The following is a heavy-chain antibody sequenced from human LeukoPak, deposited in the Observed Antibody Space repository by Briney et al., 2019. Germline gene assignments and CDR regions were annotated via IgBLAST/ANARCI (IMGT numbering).Heavy chain of an antibody. CDR3: ARDLYAYSSGWYEMNAFGI. J-gene: IGHJ3*02. D-gene: IGHD6-19*01. V-gene: IGHV3-7*01. CDR1: GFTFSNYW. Sequence: GGSLRLSCVASGFTFSNYWMSWVRQAPGKGLEWVANIKQDGSEKYHVDSVKGRFTVSRDNAKNSLYLQMNSLRAEDTAVYYCARDLYAYSSGWYEMNAFGIWGQGTKVTVSS. CDR2: IKQDGSEK.